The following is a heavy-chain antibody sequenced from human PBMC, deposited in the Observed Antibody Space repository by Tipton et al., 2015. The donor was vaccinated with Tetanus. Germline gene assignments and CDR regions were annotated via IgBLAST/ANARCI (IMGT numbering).Heavy chain of an antibody. V-gene: IGHV5-51*01. Sequence: QQVQSGAEVKKPGESLKISCSGSGYSFNIYWLAWVRQMPGKGLEWMGIIYPDDSDTRYSPSFQGQVTISADKSTTTAYLQWSSLKASDTAMYYCARRLGPYTGDHFWHFDLWGRGTLVTVSS. D-gene: IGHD7-27*01. CDR3: ARRLGPYTGDHFWHFDL. CDR2: IYPDDSDT. J-gene: IGHJ2*01. CDR1: GYSFNIYW.